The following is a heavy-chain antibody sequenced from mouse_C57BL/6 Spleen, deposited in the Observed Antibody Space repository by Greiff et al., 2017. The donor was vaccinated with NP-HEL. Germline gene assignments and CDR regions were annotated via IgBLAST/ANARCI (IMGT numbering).Heavy chain of an antibody. CDR2: INPYNGGT. V-gene: IGHV1-19*01. J-gene: IGHJ2*01. Sequence: VQLQQSGPVLVKPGASVKMSCKASGYTFTDYYMNWVKQSHGKSLEWIGVINPYNGGTSYNQKFTVKATLTVDKSSSTAYMDLNSLTSEYSAVYYCARRGTTVVGSTDYWGQGTTLTVSS. CDR3: ARRGTTVVGSTDY. CDR1: GYTFTDYY. D-gene: IGHD1-1*01.